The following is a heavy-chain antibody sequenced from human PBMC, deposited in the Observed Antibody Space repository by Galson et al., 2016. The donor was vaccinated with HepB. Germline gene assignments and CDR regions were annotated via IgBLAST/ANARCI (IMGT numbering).Heavy chain of an antibody. Sequence: SLRLSCAASGFTFTTYWMTWVRQAPGKGLEWVANINQDGSEKYYVDSVKGQFIISRDNAENSIYLKMNGLRAEDSAVYYCARDGRQQEQYSWFDPWGQGTLVTVSS. CDR3: ARDGRQQEQYSWFDP. CDR1: GFTFTTYW. CDR2: INQDGSEK. J-gene: IGHJ5*02. D-gene: IGHD1-1*01. V-gene: IGHV3-7*03.